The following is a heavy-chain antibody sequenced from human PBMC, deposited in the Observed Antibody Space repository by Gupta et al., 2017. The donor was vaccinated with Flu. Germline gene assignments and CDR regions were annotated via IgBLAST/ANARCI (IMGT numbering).Heavy chain of an antibody. V-gene: IGHV3-7*01. CDR3: ARNRGWQQFDY. Sequence: EEQLVESGGGLVQPGGSLRLSCVVSGFKFRSYWLDWVRQAPGKGLEWVANIAADDSVKNYADSVKGRFTISRDDAKNSLFLQMNSLRAEDTAVYYCARNRGWQQFDYWGQGALVTVSS. CDR2: IAADDSVK. CDR1: GFKFRSYW. J-gene: IGHJ4*02. D-gene: IGHD3-10*01.